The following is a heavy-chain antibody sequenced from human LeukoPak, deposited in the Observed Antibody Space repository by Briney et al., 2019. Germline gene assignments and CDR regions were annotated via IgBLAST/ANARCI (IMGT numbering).Heavy chain of an antibody. CDR1: GFTFSSYW. V-gene: IGHV3-74*01. D-gene: IGHD4-23*01. CDR3: ARDLYGGKGDY. CDR2: INSDGGTT. J-gene: IGHJ4*02. Sequence: GGSLRLSCAASGFTFSSYWMHWVRQAPGKGLVWVSRINSDGGTTNCADSVKGRFTISRDNAKNTLYLQMNSLRAEDTAVYYCARDLYGGKGDYWGQGTLVTVSS.